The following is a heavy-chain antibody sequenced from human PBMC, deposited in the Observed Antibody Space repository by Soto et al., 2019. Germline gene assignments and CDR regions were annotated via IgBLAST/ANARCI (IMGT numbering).Heavy chain of an antibody. Sequence: TLSLTCTVSGGSISSSSYYCGLIRQPPGNGLEWIGSIYYSGSTYYNPSLKSRVTISVDTSKNQFSLKLSSVTAADTAVYYCARHPRYFDWLSHGVIDYWGQGTLVTVSS. CDR3: ARHPRYFDWLSHGVIDY. V-gene: IGHV4-39*01. CDR2: IYYSGST. CDR1: GGSISSSSYY. J-gene: IGHJ4*02. D-gene: IGHD3-9*01.